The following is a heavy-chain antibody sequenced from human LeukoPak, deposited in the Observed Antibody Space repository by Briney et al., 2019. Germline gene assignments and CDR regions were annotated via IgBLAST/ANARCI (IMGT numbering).Heavy chain of an antibody. V-gene: IGHV3-30*18. Sequence: GRTLRLSCAASGFTFSSYGMHWVRQAPGKGLEWVAVISYDGSNKYYADSVKGRFTISRDNSKNTLYVQMNSLRDEDTAVYYCAKILSGYSYGYGYWGQGTLVTVSS. J-gene: IGHJ4*02. CDR3: AKILSGYSYGYGY. CDR2: ISYDGSNK. D-gene: IGHD5-18*01. CDR1: GFTFSSYG.